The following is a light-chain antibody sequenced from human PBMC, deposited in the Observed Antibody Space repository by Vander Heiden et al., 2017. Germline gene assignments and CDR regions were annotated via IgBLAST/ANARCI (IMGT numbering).Light chain of an antibody. CDR1: SRGRQR. V-gene: IGLV3-21*02. Sequence: STICGGGSRGRQRVHWYPQKQGQAAVLVVYGDSDRPAGIPGRFSGSNSGNTATLTISRVEAGDEADYYCQVWDSYPEHPGQVFAGGTKLTVL. J-gene: IGLJ2*01. CDR2: GDS. CDR3: QVWDSYPEHPGQV.